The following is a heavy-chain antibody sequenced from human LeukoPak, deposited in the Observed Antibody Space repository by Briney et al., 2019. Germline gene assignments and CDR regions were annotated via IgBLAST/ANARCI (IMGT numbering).Heavy chain of an antibody. CDR3: ARHPRKGLKQPFDY. CDR1: GGSFSGYY. J-gene: IGHJ4*02. D-gene: IGHD1/OR15-1a*01. CDR2: INHSGST. V-gene: IGHV4-34*01. Sequence: SETLSLTCVVYGGSFSGYYWSWIRQPPGKGLEWIGEINHSGSTNYNPSLKSRVTISVDTSKNQFSLKLSSVTAADTAVYYCARHPRKGLKQPFDYWGQGTLVTVSS.